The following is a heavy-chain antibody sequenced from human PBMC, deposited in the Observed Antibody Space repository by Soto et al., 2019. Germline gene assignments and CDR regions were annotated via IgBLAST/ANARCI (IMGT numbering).Heavy chain of an antibody. CDR2: ISGSGGST. Sequence: GGSLRLTCAGSGFTFSSYAMIWVRQAPGKGLEWVSAISGSGGSTYYADPVKGRFTISRDNSKHALYLQMNSLRAEDTAVYYCAKPVIAARPASPDYWGQGTLVTVSS. CDR3: AKPVIAARPASPDY. D-gene: IGHD6-6*01. CDR1: GFTFSSYA. J-gene: IGHJ4*02. V-gene: IGHV3-23*01.